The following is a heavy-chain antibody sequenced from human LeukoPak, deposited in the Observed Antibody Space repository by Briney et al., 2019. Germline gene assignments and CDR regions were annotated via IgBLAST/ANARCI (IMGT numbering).Heavy chain of an antibody. CDR3: ARGRWLQLRSYYFDY. Sequence: GSLRLSCAASGFTFSSYGMHWVRQAPGKGLEWVAVIWYDGSNKYYADSVKGRFTISRDNSKNTLYLQMNSLRAEDTAVYYCARGRWLQLRSYYFDYWGQGTLVTVSS. V-gene: IGHV3-33*01. J-gene: IGHJ4*02. D-gene: IGHD5-24*01. CDR1: GFTFSSYG. CDR2: IWYDGSNK.